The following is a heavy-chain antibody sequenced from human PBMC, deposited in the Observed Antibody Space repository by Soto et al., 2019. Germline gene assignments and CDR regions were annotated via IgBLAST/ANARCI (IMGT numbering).Heavy chain of an antibody. CDR3: ARREGRDYDFWSDSDAFDI. CDR2: ISGSGGST. Sequence: GGSLRLSCAASGFTFSSYAMSWVRQAPGKGLEWVSAISGSGGSTYYADSVKGRFTISRDNSKNTLYLQMNSLRAEDTAVYYCARREGRDYDFWSDSDAFDIWGQGTMVTVSS. D-gene: IGHD3-3*01. J-gene: IGHJ3*02. V-gene: IGHV3-23*01. CDR1: GFTFSSYA.